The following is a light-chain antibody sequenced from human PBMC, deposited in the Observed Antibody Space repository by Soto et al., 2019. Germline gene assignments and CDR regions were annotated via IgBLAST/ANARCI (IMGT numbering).Light chain of an antibody. CDR3: QQSYSTPRT. J-gene: IGKJ4*01. CDR2: GAS. Sequence: DIQMTQSPSSLSASVGDRVTITCRASQNIGRFLNWHQQKPGKAPNVLINGASTLRSGVPSRFSGSGSGTDFNLTINSLQPEDFATYYCQQSYSTPRTFGGGTKVDIK. V-gene: IGKV1-39*01. CDR1: QNIGRF.